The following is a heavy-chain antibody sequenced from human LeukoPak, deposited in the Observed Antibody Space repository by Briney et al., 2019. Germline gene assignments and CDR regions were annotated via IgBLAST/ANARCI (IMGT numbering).Heavy chain of an antibody. D-gene: IGHD3-9*01. CDR1: GGTFSSYA. CDR2: IIPIFGTA. CDR3: ARTDWAARHAFDI. J-gene: IGHJ3*02. Sequence: GASVKVSCKASGGTFSSYAISWVRQAPGQGLEWMGGIIPIFGTANYAQKFQGRVTITADKSTSTAYMELSSLRSEDTAVYYCARTDWAARHAFDIWGQGTMVTVSS. V-gene: IGHV1-69*06.